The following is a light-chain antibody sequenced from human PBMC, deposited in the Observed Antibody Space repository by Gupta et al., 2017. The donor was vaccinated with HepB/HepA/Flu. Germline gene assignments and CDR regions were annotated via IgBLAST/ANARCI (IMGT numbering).Light chain of an antibody. V-gene: IGKV3-20*01. CDR3: QQYGSSPLT. J-gene: IGKJ4*01. CDR2: GAS. CDR1: QSVSSSY. Sequence: EIVLTQPPGTLSLSPGESATLTCRASQSVSSSYFAWYQQKPGQAPRLLIYGASSRDTGIPDRFSGSGSGTDFTLTISRLEPEDFAVYYCQQYGSSPLTFGGGTKVEIK.